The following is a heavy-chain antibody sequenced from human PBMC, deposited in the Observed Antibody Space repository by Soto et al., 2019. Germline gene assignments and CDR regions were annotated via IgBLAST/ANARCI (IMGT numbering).Heavy chain of an antibody. D-gene: IGHD2-15*01. CDR1: GDSVSSNTAA. J-gene: IGHJ4*02. Sequence: PSQTLSLTCAISGDSVSSNTAAWNWIRSSPSRGLEWLGRTYYRSNWRHDYAVSVKSRITVNPDTSKNHFSLQLNSVTPDGTSMYYCARSVAGSGFDLCGQGTLVTVSS. CDR2: TYYRSNWRH. CDR3: ARSVAGSGFDL. V-gene: IGHV6-1*01.